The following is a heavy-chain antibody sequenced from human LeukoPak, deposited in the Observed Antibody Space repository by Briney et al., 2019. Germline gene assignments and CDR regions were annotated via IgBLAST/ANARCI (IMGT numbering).Heavy chain of an antibody. CDR1: GFTLGSYA. CDR2: NSGNGGSI. CDR3: AREVHDPAPGSEDAFDI. V-gene: IGHV3-23*01. J-gene: IGHJ3*02. D-gene: IGHD3-10*01. Sequence: GGSLRLSCAASGFTLGSYAMSWVRQAPGKGLEWVSANSGNGGSIYYADSVKGRFTISRDNSKNTLFLQMNSLRVEDTAEYYCAREVHDPAPGSEDAFDIWGQGTMVIVSS.